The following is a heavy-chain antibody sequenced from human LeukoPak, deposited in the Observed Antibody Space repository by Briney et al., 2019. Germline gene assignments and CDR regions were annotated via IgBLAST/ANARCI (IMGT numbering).Heavy chain of an antibody. J-gene: IGHJ4*02. CDR1: GFTFSSYS. CDR2: IASKTYGGTA. Sequence: PGGSLRLSCAASGFTFSSYSMNWVRQAPGKGLEWVGFIASKTYGGTAEYAASVKGRFTISRDDSKSIAYLQMNSLKTEDTAVYFCSRDQTPYYWGQGTLVTVSS. V-gene: IGHV3-49*04. CDR3: SRDQTPYY.